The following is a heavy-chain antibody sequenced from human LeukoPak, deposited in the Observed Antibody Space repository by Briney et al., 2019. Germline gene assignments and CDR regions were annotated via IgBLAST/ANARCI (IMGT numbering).Heavy chain of an antibody. V-gene: IGHV4-59*01. Sequence: PSETLSLTCTVSGGSISSYYWSWIRQPPGKGLEWIGYIYYSGSTNYNPSLKSRVTISVDTSKNQFSLKLSSVTAADTAVYYCARGRSGSYWHDQFDYWGQGTLVTVSS. CDR2: IYYSGST. CDR1: GGSISSYY. CDR3: ARGRSGSYWHDQFDY. J-gene: IGHJ4*02. D-gene: IGHD1-26*01.